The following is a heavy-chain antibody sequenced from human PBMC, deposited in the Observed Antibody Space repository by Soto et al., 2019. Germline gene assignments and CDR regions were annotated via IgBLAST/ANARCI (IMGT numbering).Heavy chain of an antibody. V-gene: IGHV4-39*01. CDR1: GGSISSRSYS. CDR3: VRLAGYCTGASCYGHYAMDV. D-gene: IGHD2-8*02. CDR2: IYYSGSS. Sequence: SETLSLTCSVSGGSISSRSYSWGWIRQPPGKGLEWIVTIYYSGSSNYEQSLKNQDNKSVDTSKKQLSLKLSSVTAADTAVYYCVRLAGYCTGASCYGHYAMDVWGQGTTVT. J-gene: IGHJ6*02.